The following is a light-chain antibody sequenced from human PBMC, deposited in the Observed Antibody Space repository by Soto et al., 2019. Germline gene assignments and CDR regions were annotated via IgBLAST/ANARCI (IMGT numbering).Light chain of an antibody. Sequence: QSELTQPASVPGSPGQSITISCTGTSSDVGGYNYVSWYQQHPVKAPKLMIYDVTNRPSGVSDRFSGSKSGNTASLTISGLQAEVESDYYCSSYTSSSTPYVFGTGTEVTV. J-gene: IGLJ1*01. CDR3: SSYTSSSTPYV. CDR1: SSDVGGYNY. CDR2: DVT. V-gene: IGLV2-14*01.